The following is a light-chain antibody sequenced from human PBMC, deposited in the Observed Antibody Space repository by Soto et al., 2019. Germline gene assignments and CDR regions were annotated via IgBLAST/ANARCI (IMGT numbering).Light chain of an antibody. Sequence: DAVMTQSPDSLAASLGERATINCKSSQSVLYSSNNKNYLAWYQQKPGQPPKLLIYWASTRESGVPDRFSGSGSGTEFTLTISSLQSEDFALYYCQQYNDWPLTFGQGTKVDIK. CDR2: WAS. CDR1: QSVLYSSNNKNY. CDR3: QQYNDWPLT. V-gene: IGKV4-1*01. J-gene: IGKJ1*01.